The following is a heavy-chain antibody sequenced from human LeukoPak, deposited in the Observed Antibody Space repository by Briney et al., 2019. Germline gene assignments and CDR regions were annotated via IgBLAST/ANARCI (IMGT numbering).Heavy chain of an antibody. CDR3: VRGGPNPSGWTLDN. Sequence: GASVKISCKASGYSFTHYALHWVRQAPGQRLEWMGCIDGDNGRTQYSQKFRDRVTITRDTSANTAYIEVSSLRLEDTAVYFCVRGGPNPSGWTLDNWGQGTLVTVSS. CDR2: IDGDNGRT. D-gene: IGHD6-19*01. CDR1: GYSFTHYA. V-gene: IGHV1-3*01. J-gene: IGHJ4*02.